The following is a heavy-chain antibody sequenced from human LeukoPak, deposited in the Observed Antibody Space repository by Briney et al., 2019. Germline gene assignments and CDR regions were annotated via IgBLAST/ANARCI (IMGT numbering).Heavy chain of an antibody. V-gene: IGHV3-66*01. CDR3: ARGGAAMPWGSFDY. J-gene: IGHJ4*02. CDR1: GFTVSNNY. D-gene: IGHD2-2*01. CDR2: IYSGGST. Sequence: GGSLRLSCAASGFTVSNNYMSWVRQAPGKGLEWVSVIYSGGSTYYADSVKGRFTISRDNSKNTLYLQMNSLRAEDTAVYYCARGGAAMPWGSFDYWGQGTLVTVSS.